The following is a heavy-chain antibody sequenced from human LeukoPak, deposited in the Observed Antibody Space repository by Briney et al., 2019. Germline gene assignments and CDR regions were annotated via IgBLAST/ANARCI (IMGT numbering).Heavy chain of an antibody. Sequence: SETLSLTCTVSGVSISSSNSYWGWIRQPPGKGLEWIGSIYYTGNTYYNASLKSRVTISVDTSKNQFSLKLSSVTAADTAVYYCARTSYGDYGPDYWGQGTLVTVSS. D-gene: IGHD4-17*01. CDR3: ARTSYGDYGPDY. CDR1: GVSISSSNSY. J-gene: IGHJ4*02. CDR2: IYYTGNT. V-gene: IGHV4-39*07.